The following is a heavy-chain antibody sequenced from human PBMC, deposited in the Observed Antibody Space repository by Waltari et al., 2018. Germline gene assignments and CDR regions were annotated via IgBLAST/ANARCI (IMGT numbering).Heavy chain of an antibody. CDR1: GFTFDDYA. J-gene: IGHJ4*02. CDR3: AKVYYYDSSGYFDY. CDR2: ISWNSGSI. V-gene: IGHV3-9*01. D-gene: IGHD3-22*01. Sequence: EVQLVESGGGLVQPGRSLRLSCAAYGFTFDDYAMHWVRQAPGKGLEWVSGISWNSGSIGYADSVKGRFTISRDNAKNSLYLQMNSLRAEDTALYYCAKVYYYDSSGYFDYWGQGTLVTVSS.